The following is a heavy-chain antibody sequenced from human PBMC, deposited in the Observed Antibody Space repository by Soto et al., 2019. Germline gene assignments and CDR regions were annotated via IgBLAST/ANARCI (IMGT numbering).Heavy chain of an antibody. CDR2: INAGNGNT. J-gene: IGHJ4*02. CDR1: GYTFTSYA. V-gene: IGHV1-3*01. Sequence: GASVKVSCKASGYTFTSYAIHWVRQAPGQRLEWMGWINAGNGNTKYSQKFQGRVTITRDTSASTAYVELSSLRSEDTAVYYCARPWANYYDSSGYDYWGQGTLVTVS. CDR3: ARPWANYYDSSGYDY. D-gene: IGHD3-22*01.